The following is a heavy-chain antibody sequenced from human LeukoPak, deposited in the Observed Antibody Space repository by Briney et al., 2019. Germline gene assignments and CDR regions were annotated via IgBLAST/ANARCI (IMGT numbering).Heavy chain of an antibody. Sequence: GGSLRLSCAASGFTFGSYAMNWVRQAPGKRLEWGSGISGSGGITYYADSVKGRFTISIDNSKNTLYLQMNSLRAEDTAVYYCAKFGLAGSGRYHDAFDIWGQGTMVTVSS. D-gene: IGHD3-10*01. V-gene: IGHV3-23*01. J-gene: IGHJ3*02. CDR3: AKFGLAGSGRYHDAFDI. CDR2: ISGSGGIT. CDR1: GFTFGSYA.